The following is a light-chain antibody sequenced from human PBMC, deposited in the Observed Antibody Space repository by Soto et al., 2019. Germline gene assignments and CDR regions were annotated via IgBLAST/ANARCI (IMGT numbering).Light chain of an antibody. Sequence: EIVMTQSPATLSVSPGERATLSCRASQSVSSNLAWYQHKPGQTPRLLIYGASTRATGIPTRFSGSWFGTEFTITISSRQSEDFAVYYWQQYNNWPTWTFGQGTKVEIK. J-gene: IGKJ1*01. CDR1: QSVSSN. CDR3: QQYNNWPTWT. V-gene: IGKV3-15*01. CDR2: GAS.